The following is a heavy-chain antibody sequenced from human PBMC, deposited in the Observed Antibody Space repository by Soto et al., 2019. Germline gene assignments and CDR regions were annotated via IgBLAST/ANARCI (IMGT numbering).Heavy chain of an antibody. V-gene: IGHV1-46*03. D-gene: IGHD4-17*01. Sequence: QVPLVQSGAEVTKPGASVKVSCKASGYTFTSYYMHWVRQAPGQGLEWMGIINPSGGSTSYAQKFQGLVTMTRDTSTSTVYMELSILRSEDTAVYYWVSREDYEAYWGQGTLVTVSS. CDR1: GYTFTSYY. CDR2: INPSGGST. CDR3: VSREDYEAY. J-gene: IGHJ4*01.